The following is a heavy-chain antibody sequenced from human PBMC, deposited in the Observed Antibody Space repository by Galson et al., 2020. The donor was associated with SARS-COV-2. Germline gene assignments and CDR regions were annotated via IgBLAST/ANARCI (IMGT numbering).Heavy chain of an antibody. D-gene: IGHD3-22*01. J-gene: IGHJ2*01. CDR3: ARQGVNMIVLVTVPGWYFDR. V-gene: IGHV4-38-2*02. Sequence: SETLSLTCTVSGYSVSTTNYWGWVRQPPGRGLEWIGSVYPSGTTYYNPSLKSRVTISVDTSKNQFSLRLDSVTAADTALYYCARQGVNMIVLVTVPGWYFDRWGRGTLVTVSS. CDR2: VYPSGTT. CDR1: GYSVSTTNY.